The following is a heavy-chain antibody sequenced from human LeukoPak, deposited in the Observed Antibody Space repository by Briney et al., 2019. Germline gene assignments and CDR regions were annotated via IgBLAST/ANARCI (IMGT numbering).Heavy chain of an antibody. V-gene: IGHV1-69*06. D-gene: IGHD5-12*01. CDR2: IIPIFGTA. CDR1: GGTFTSYA. CDR3: ARGQWLRPYYYYGMDV. Sequence: GASVKLSCKASGGTFTSYAISWVRHAPGQGLEWIGGIIPIFGTANYAQKFQGRVTITADKSTSTAYMELSSLRSEDTAVYYCARGQWLRPYYYYGMDVWGKGTTVTVSS. J-gene: IGHJ6*04.